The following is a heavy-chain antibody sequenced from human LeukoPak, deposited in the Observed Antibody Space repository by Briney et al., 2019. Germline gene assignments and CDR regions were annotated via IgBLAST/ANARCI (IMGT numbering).Heavy chain of an antibody. Sequence: GGSLRLSCAASGFAFSSYAMSWVRQPPGKGLEWVSGISSSGGSTYYAESVKGRFTISRDNSKNTQFLQMNSLRAEDTAMYYCARPTKGVTAIDYWGQGTLVTVSS. J-gene: IGHJ4*02. CDR2: ISSSGGST. V-gene: IGHV3-23*01. CDR3: ARPTKGVTAIDY. D-gene: IGHD2-21*02. CDR1: GFAFSSYA.